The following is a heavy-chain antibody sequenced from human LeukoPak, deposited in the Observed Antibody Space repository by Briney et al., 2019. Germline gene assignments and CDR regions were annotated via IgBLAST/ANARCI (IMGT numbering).Heavy chain of an antibody. J-gene: IGHJ4*02. V-gene: IGHV4-59*10. Sequence: SETLSLTCAVYGGSFSGYYWSWIRQPAGKGLEWIGRIYTSGSTNYNPSLKSRVTMSADTSKNQFSLKLSSVTAADTAVYYCARVNQLLYGTLDYWGQGTLVTVSS. D-gene: IGHD2-2*02. CDR1: GGSFSGYY. CDR2: IYTSGST. CDR3: ARVNQLLYGTLDY.